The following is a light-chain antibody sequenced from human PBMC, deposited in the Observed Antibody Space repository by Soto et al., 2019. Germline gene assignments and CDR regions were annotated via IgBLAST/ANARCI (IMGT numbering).Light chain of an antibody. CDR2: EVS. Sequence: QSALTQPASVSGSPGQSITISCTGTSSDVGGYNYVSWYQQHPGKAPKLMIYEVSNRPSGVSYRFSGYKSGNTASLTISGLETEDGADYYCSSYTSTNTYVFGTGTKVTVL. CDR1: SSDVGGYNY. J-gene: IGLJ1*01. V-gene: IGLV2-14*01. CDR3: SSYTSTNTYV.